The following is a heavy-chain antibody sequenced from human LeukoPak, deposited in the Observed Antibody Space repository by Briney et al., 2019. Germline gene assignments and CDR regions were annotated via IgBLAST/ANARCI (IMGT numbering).Heavy chain of an antibody. CDR3: ARGVNYDSADAFDF. J-gene: IGHJ3*01. CDR1: GFTFSSYW. CDR2: ISSASTTI. V-gene: IGHV3-48*01. Sequence: GGSLRLSCAASGFTFSSYWMSWVRQAPGKGLEWVSYISSASTTIYYADSVRGRFTISRDNAKNSLYVQMNSLRAEDTAVYYCARGVNYDSADAFDFWGQGTVVTVSS. D-gene: IGHD3-22*01.